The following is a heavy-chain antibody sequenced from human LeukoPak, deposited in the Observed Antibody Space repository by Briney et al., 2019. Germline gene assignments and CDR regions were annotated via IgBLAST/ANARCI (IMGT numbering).Heavy chain of an antibody. D-gene: IGHD3-10*01. Sequence: GGSLRLSCAASGFTFSSNAMSWVRQAPGKGLEWVSGISGSGSNTYYADSVKGRFTISRDSSKNTLYLQMNSLRAEDTAVYYCARFPYGSGSYYNPTPSYWGRGTLVTVSS. CDR2: ISGSGSNT. J-gene: IGHJ4*02. V-gene: IGHV3-23*01. CDR3: ARFPYGSGSYYNPTPSY. CDR1: GFTFSSNA.